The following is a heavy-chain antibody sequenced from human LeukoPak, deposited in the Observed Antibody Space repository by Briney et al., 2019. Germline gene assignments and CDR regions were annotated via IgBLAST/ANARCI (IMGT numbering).Heavy chain of an antibody. CDR2: IRRRAYGGAA. V-gene: IGHV3-49*04. J-gene: IGHJ4*02. CDR1: GFAFGDFA. Sequence: GGSLRLSCTTSGFAFGDFAMSWVRQPAGKGLEWVGFIRRRAYGGAAEYAASVKGRFIISRDDSKGIAYLQMNSLKTEDTAVYYCSRNGLVDFDYWGQGSRVIVSP. CDR3: SRNGLVDFDY.